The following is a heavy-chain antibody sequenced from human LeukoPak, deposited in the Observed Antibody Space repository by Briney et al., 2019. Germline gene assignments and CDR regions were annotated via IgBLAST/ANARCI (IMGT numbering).Heavy chain of an antibody. J-gene: IGHJ4*02. D-gene: IGHD5-18*01. CDR2: IYYSGST. CDR1: GGSISSSSYY. Sequence: SETLSLTCTVSGGSISSSSYYWGWIRQPPGKGLEWIGSIYYSGSTNYNPSLKSRVTISVDTSKNQFSLKLSSVTAADTAVYYCARVDTAKGSYFDYWGQGTLVTVSS. V-gene: IGHV4-39*07. CDR3: ARVDTAKGSYFDY.